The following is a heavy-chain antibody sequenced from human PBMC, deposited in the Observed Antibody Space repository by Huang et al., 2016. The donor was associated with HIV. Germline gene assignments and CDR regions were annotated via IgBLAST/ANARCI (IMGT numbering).Heavy chain of an antibody. Sequence: QVQLQESGPGLVKPSQTLSLTCTVSGASIGSGGHYWSWIRQPPGKGLEWIGFIYYSGSTYHNPSLKSRVTISVDTSKNQFSLKLSSVTAADTAVYFCSRALYYHGSGSYSDYWGRGTLVTVSS. CDR1: GASIGSGGHY. CDR3: SRALYYHGSGSYSDY. J-gene: IGHJ4*02. CDR2: IYYSGST. V-gene: IGHV4-30-4*08. D-gene: IGHD3-10*01.